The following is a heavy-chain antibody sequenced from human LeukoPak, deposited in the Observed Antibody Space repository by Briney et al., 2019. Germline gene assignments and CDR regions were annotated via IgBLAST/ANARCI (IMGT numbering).Heavy chain of an antibody. CDR3: ARGGYDWFDP. D-gene: IGHD5-18*01. V-gene: IGHV4-39*07. J-gene: IGHJ5*02. CDR2: IYYSGST. Sequence: SETLSLTCTVSGGSISSSSYYWGWIRQPPGKGLEWIGYIYYSGSTYYNPSLKSRVTISVDTSKNQFSLKLSSVTAADTAVYYCARGGYDWFDPWGQGTLVTVSS. CDR1: GGSISSSSYY.